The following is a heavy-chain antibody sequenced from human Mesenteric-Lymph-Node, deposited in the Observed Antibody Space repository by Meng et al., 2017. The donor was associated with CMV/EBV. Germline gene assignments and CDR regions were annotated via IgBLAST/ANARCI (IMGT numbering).Heavy chain of an antibody. CDR1: GFTFSSYE. CDR2: ISSSGSTI. Sequence: GGSLRLSCAASGFTFSSYEMNWVRQAPGKGLEWVSYISSSGSTIHYADSVKGRFTISRDNAKNSLYLQMNSLRAEDTAVYYCARDGGDYYADYWGQGTLVTVSS. V-gene: IGHV3-48*03. CDR3: ARDGGDYYADY. J-gene: IGHJ4*02. D-gene: IGHD3-10*01.